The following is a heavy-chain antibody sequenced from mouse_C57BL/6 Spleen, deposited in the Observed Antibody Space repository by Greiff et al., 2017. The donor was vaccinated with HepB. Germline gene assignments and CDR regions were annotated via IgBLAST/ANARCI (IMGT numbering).Heavy chain of an antibody. V-gene: IGHV14-2*01. CDR2: IDPEDGET. CDR1: GFNIKDSY. CDR3: ARSRYYGSFDY. D-gene: IGHD1-1*01. Sequence: VQLQQSGAELVKPGASVKLSCTASGFNIKDSYMHWVKQRTEQGLEWIGRIDPEDGETKTAPKFQGKATITADTSSNPAYLQLSSLTSEDTAVYSCARSRYYGSFDYWGQGTTLTVSS. J-gene: IGHJ2*01.